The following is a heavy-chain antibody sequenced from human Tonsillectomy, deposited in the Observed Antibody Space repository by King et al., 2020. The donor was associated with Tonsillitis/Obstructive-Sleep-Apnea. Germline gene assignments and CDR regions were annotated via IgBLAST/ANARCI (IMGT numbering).Heavy chain of an antibody. J-gene: IGHJ4*02. CDR3: ARGGILSAGAPDF. V-gene: IGHV5-10-1*01. CDR1: GYSFISYW. Sequence: VQLVQFGVEVKKPGESLRISCKGSGYSFISYWISWVRQMPGKGLEWMGRIDPSDSYTNYSPSFQGHVTISADKSISTAYLQWSSLKASDTAMYYCARGGILSAGAPDFWGQGTLVTVSS. CDR2: IDPSDSYT. D-gene: IGHD6-13*01.